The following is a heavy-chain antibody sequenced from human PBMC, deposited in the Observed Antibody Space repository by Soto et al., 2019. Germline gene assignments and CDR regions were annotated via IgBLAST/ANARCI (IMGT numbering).Heavy chain of an antibody. V-gene: IGHV3-66*01. Sequence: GGSLRLSCAASGFTVSSNYMSWVRQAPGKGLEWVSVIYSGGSTYYADSVKGRFTISRDNSKNTLYLQMNSLRAEDTAVYYCARGDYDYVWGSYRPTPLDNWGQGTLVTVSS. J-gene: IGHJ4*02. CDR1: GFTVSSNY. CDR3: ARGDYDYVWGSYRPTPLDN. D-gene: IGHD3-16*02. CDR2: IYSGGST.